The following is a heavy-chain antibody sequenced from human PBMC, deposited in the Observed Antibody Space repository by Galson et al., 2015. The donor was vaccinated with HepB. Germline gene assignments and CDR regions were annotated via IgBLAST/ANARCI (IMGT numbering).Heavy chain of an antibody. CDR2: IRSERNSHAT. CDR3: TRRSLRMSTVWLDL. CDR1: GFMFSGSA. D-gene: IGHD2/OR15-2a*01. V-gene: IGHV3-73*01. Sequence: SLRLSCAASGFMFSGSAIHWVRQASGKGLEWIGRIRSERNSHATSYGQSVQGRFTMSRDDSENTAYLQMNSLKTDDTAVYYCTRRSLRMSTVWLDLWGQGTLVTVSS. J-gene: IGHJ5*02.